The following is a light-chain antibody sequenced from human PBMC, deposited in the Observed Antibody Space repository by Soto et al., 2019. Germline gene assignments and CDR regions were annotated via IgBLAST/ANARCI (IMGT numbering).Light chain of an antibody. Sequence: DIQMTQSPSTLSASVGDRVTITCRASQSISSWLAWYQQKPGKAPKLLIYDASTLQSGAPSRFSGSGYGTEFTLTISSLQPDDFASYYCQKLHNFPLTFGQGTRLEIK. CDR1: QSISSW. J-gene: IGKJ5*01. CDR3: QKLHNFPLT. CDR2: DAS. V-gene: IGKV1-5*01.